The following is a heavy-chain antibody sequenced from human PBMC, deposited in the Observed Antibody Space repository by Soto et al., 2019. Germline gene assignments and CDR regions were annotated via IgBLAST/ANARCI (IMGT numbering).Heavy chain of an antibody. V-gene: IGHV1-18*04. Sequence: QVELVQSGVEVKKPGASVKVSYKASGYTFTNHGLSWVRQAPGQGLEWMGGISASNGDTNYAQKFLGRVTVTTDTSTSTGYMELRSLKSEDTAVYYCARMVRGSKIDYYYYMDVWGKGTTVIVSS. CDR1: GYTFTNHG. CDR3: ARMVRGSKIDYYYYMDV. J-gene: IGHJ6*03. CDR2: ISASNGDT. D-gene: IGHD3-10*01.